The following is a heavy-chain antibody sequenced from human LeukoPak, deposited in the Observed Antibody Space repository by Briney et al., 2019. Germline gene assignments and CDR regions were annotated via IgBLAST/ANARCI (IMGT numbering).Heavy chain of an antibody. V-gene: IGHV4-4*02. CDR1: RVTFSNYW. CDR2: IYFSGST. J-gene: IGHJ5*02. Sequence: GSLRLSCAASRVTFSNYWMSWVRQAPGKGLEWIGNIYFSGSTYYKQSLKSRVTISVDTSKNQFSLKLRSVTAADTAVYYCARASCGGGTCYDSRGWFDPWGQGTLVTVSS. CDR3: ARASCGGGTCYDSRGWFDP. D-gene: IGHD2-15*01.